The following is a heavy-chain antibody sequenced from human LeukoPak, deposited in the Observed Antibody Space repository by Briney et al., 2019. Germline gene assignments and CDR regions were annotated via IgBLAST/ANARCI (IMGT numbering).Heavy chain of an antibody. CDR3: AKWGDYDILTGYYVSDF. J-gene: IGHJ4*02. CDR2: ITGSGDTT. V-gene: IGHV3-23*01. Sequence: GGSLRLSCAASGFIFRNYAMSWVRQAPGKGLEWVSAITGSGDTTYYADSVKGRFTISRDNTKNTLYVEMNTLRAEDTAVYYCAKWGDYDILTGYYVSDFWGQGTLVTVSS. CDR1: GFIFRNYA. D-gene: IGHD3-9*01.